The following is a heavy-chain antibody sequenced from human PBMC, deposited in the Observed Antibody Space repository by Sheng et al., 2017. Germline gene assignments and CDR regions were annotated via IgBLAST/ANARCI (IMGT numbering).Heavy chain of an antibody. CDR2: IYWDDDK. V-gene: IGHV2-5*02. CDR1: GFSLSTSGVG. CDR3: AHRRGGGDYYYYYGMDV. D-gene: IGHD6-25*01. J-gene: IGHJ6*02. Sequence: QITLKESGPTLVKPTQTLTLTCTFSGFSLSTSGVGVGWIRQPPGTALEWLALIYWDDDKRYSPSLKSRLTITKDTSKNQVVLTMTNMDPVDTATYYCAHRRGGGDYYYYYGMDVWGQGTTVTVSS.